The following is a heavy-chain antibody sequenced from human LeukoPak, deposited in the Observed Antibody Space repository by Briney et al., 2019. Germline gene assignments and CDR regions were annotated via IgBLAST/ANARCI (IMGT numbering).Heavy chain of an antibody. Sequence: GVSLRLFCAASGFTFTRHWMSWARQAPGEAREWVAHLKEEGSERYYADSVKGRFTISRDSAKNSLYLQVDSLRVEDTAVYYCARSPLTHRRSWLSYSIGFDYWGQGTLVTVST. D-gene: IGHD6-13*01. CDR3: ARSPLTHRRSWLSYSIGFDY. V-gene: IGHV3-7*01. CDR2: LKEEGSER. CDR1: GFTFTRHW. J-gene: IGHJ4*02.